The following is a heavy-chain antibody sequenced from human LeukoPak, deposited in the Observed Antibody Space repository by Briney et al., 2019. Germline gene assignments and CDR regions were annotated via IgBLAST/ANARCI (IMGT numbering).Heavy chain of an antibody. J-gene: IGHJ5*02. CDR3: AKDLLAVGANWFDP. D-gene: IGHD6-19*01. V-gene: IGHV3-23*01. CDR1: GFTFSSYA. Sequence: PGGSLRLSCAASGFTFSSYAMSWVRQAPGKGLEWVSAISGSGGSTYYADSVKGRFTISRDNSKNTLYPQMNSLRAEDTAVYYCAKDLLAVGANWFDPWGQGTLVTVSS. CDR2: ISGSGGST.